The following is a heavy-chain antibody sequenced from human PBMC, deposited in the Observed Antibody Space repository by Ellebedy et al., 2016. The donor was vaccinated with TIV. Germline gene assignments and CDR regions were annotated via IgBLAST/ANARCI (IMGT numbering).Heavy chain of an antibody. D-gene: IGHD5-18*01. Sequence: AASVKVSCKASGGTFSSYAISWVRHAPGQGLEWMGGIIPIFGTANYAQKFQGRVTITADKSTSTAYMELSSLRSEDTAVYYCASLHRGRGVYSPRGMDVWGQGTTVTVSS. CDR2: IIPIFGTA. V-gene: IGHV1-69*06. J-gene: IGHJ6*02. CDR1: GGTFSSYA. CDR3: ASLHRGRGVYSPRGMDV.